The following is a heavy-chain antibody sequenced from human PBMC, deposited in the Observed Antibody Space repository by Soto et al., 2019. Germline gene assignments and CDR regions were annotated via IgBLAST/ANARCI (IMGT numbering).Heavy chain of an antibody. CDR2: INPNSGGT. V-gene: IGHV1-2*04. Sequence: GASVKVSCKASGYTFTGYYMHWVRQAPGQGLEWMGWINPNSGGTNYAQKFQGWVTMTRDTSISTAYMELSRLRSDDTAVYYCARSPVESSILYPPAYYEIDVLCKGTTVTVSS. CDR1: GYTFTGYY. D-gene: IGHD3-22*01. J-gene: IGHJ6*04. CDR3: ARSPVESSILYPPAYYEIDV.